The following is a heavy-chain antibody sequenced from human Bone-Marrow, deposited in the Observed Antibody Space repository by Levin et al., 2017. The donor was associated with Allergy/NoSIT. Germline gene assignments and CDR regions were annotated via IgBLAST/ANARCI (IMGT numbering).Heavy chain of an antibody. D-gene: IGHD1-1*01. Sequence: GESLKISCTASGFAFGRHTMHWVRQAPGKGLEWVASISGNGGVTYYADSVKGRFSLSRDNSKNTLYLQMDSLTAEDTALYYCAKDLRLSMTTTYWYFDLWGRGTLVTVSS. J-gene: IGHJ2*01. CDR1: GFAFGRHT. CDR2: ISGNGGVT. V-gene: IGHV3-23*01. CDR3: AKDLRLSMTTTYWYFDL.